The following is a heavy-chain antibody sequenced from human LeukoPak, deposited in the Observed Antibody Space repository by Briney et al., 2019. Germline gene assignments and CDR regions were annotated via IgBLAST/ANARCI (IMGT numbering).Heavy chain of an antibody. CDR3: ARVSGGIAAAGDFDY. Sequence: SETLSLTCTVSGGSISSYYWSWIRQPPGKGLEWIGYIYYSGSTNYNPSLKSRVTISVDTSKNQFSLKLSSVTAADTAVYYCARVSGGIAAAGDFDYWGRGTLVTVSS. D-gene: IGHD6-13*01. CDR2: IYYSGST. CDR1: GGSISSYY. J-gene: IGHJ4*02. V-gene: IGHV4-59*01.